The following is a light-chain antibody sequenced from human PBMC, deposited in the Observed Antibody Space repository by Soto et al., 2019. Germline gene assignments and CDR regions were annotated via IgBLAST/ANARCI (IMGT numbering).Light chain of an antibody. CDR1: SSDIGSFNL. CDR3: CSYAGSSTWV. CDR2: EDT. V-gene: IGLV2-23*01. J-gene: IGLJ3*02. Sequence: QSVLTQPASVSGSPGQSITISCTGTSSDIGSFNLVSWYQHHPGKAPKLMIHEDTKRPSGVSDRFSGSKSGITASLTLSGLQAEDEADYYCCSYAGSSTWVFGGGTQLTVL.